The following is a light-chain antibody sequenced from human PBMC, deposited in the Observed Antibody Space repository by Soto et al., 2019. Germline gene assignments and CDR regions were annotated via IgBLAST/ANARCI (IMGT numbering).Light chain of an antibody. Sequence: DLQMPQSPSSLSASEGDRVTITCRTSQDIGHYLARYQQKPWKVPKLLIYSASTFHSGVPSRFGGSGTGTEFTFTIISLQPENVATYYGQVCDRGLPFSTFGPGTKVSI. J-gene: IGKJ3*01. CDR1: QDIGHY. CDR2: SAS. V-gene: IGKV1-27*01. CDR3: QVCDRGLPFST.